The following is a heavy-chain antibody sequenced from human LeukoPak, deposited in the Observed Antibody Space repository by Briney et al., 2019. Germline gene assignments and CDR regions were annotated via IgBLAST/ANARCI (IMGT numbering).Heavy chain of an antibody. Sequence: GGSLRLSCAASGFTFSLNEMNWVRQAPGKGLEWVSYINGPASNIFYADSVKGRFTISRDNAKNSLYLQMNSLRAEDTAVYYCARKSSAVAGPFDYWGQGTLVTVSS. CDR3: ARKSSAVAGPFDY. J-gene: IGHJ4*02. CDR1: GFTFSLNE. V-gene: IGHV3-48*03. D-gene: IGHD6-19*01. CDR2: INGPASNI.